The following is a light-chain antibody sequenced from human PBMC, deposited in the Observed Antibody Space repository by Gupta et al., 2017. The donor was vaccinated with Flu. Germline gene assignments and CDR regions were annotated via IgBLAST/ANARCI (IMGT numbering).Light chain of an antibody. J-gene: IGLJ2*01. Sequence: NFMLTQPHSASESRWKTVTISCTCTSASIATADVQWDQQRPGSSPNTVSYEDNRRLSGVPDLFSGFIDSYSDNASPLTSGVNTEDEADDYCQYYDSITSDVVFGGGTRLTVL. CDR3: QYYDSITSDVV. CDR2: EDN. V-gene: IGLV6-57*01. CDR1: SASIATAD.